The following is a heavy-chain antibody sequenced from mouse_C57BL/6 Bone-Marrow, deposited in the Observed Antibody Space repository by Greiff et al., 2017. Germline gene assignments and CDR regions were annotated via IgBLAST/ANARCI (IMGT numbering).Heavy chain of an antibody. J-gene: IGHJ2*01. CDR1: GFNIKDDY. Sequence: VQLQQSGAELVRPGASVKLSCTASGFNIKDDYMHWVKQRPEQGLEWIGWIDPENGDTESASKFQGKATITADTSSNTAYLQLSSLTSEDTAVYYCGSSYYYFDYWGQGTTLTVSS. CDR3: GSSYYYFDY. CDR2: IDPENGDT. V-gene: IGHV14-4*01. D-gene: IGHD1-1*01.